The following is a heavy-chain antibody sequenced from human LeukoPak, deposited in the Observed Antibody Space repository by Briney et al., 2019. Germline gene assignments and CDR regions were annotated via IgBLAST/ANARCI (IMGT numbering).Heavy chain of an antibody. CDR3: ARALPPLGFFEWLEYYGMDV. V-gene: IGHV1-46*01. CDR2: INPSGGST. D-gene: IGHD3-3*02. CDR1: GYTFTSYY. J-gene: IGHJ6*02. Sequence: ASVKVSCKASGYTFTSYYMHWVRQAPGQGLEWMGIINPSGGSTSYAQKFQGRVTMTRDTSTSTVYIELSSLRSEDTAVYYCARALPPLGFFEWLEYYGMDVRGQGTTVTVSS.